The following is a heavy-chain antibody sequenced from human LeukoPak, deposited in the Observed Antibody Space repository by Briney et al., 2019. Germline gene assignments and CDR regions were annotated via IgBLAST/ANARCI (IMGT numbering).Heavy chain of an antibody. V-gene: IGHV1-2*02. Sequence: ASVKVSCKASGYTFTGHYMYWVRQARGQGLEWMGWINPNSGDTNYAQKFQGRVTMTRDTSISTAYMDLNRLTSDDTAVYYCARRLTTSQDLDYWGQGTLVTVSS. CDR2: INPNSGDT. CDR1: GYTFTGHY. D-gene: IGHD2-2*01. J-gene: IGHJ4*02. CDR3: ARRLTTSQDLDY.